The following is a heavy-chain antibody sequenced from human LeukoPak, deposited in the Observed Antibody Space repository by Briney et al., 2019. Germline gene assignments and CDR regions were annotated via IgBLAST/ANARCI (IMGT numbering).Heavy chain of an antibody. CDR2: INHSGST. CDR3: ARHRENYDYVWGSYRYSWFDP. Sequence: PSETLSLTCAVYGGSFSGYYWSWIRQPPGKGLEWIGEINHSGSTNYNPSLKSRVTISVDKSKNQFSLKLSSVTAADTAVYYCARHRENYDYVWGSYRYSWFDPWGQGTLVTVSS. V-gene: IGHV4-34*01. J-gene: IGHJ5*02. D-gene: IGHD3-16*02. CDR1: GGSFSGYY.